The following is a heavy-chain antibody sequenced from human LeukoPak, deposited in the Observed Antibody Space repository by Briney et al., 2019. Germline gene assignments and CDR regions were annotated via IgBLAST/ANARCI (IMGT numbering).Heavy chain of an antibody. CDR1: GGSISSYY. CDR2: ISYSGST. V-gene: IGHV4-59*01. J-gene: IGHJ4*02. D-gene: IGHD6-13*01. Sequence: TSETLSLTCTVSGGSISSYYWSWIRQPPGKGLEWIGYISYSGSTNYDPSLKSRVTISVDTSKNQFSLKLSSVTAADTAIYYCARLYSSSLGRVFDYWGQGTLVTVSS. CDR3: ARLYSSSLGRVFDY.